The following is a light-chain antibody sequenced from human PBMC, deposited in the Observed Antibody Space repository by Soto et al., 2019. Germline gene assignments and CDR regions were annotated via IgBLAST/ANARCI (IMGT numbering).Light chain of an antibody. CDR2: QDS. V-gene: IGLV3-1*01. Sequence: SYELTQPPSVSVSPGQTASITCSGDKLGDKYACWYQQKPGQSPVLVIYQDSKRPSGIPERFSGSNSGNTATLTIIGTQAMDEADYYCQAWDSSTKVFGTGTKLTVL. J-gene: IGLJ1*01. CDR1: KLGDKY. CDR3: QAWDSSTKV.